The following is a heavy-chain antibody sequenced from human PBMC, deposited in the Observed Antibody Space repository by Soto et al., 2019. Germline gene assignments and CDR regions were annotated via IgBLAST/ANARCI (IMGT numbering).Heavy chain of an antibody. CDR2: ISGSGGST. CDR3: AKGLDYSNFGSGMDV. CDR1: GFTFSSYA. Sequence: GGSLKISSAASGFTFSSYAMSWVRQAPGKGLEWVSAISGSGGSTYYADSVKGRFTISRDNSKNTLYLQMNSLRAEDTAVYYCAKGLDYSNFGSGMDVWGQGTTVTVSS. V-gene: IGHV3-23*01. J-gene: IGHJ6*02. D-gene: IGHD4-4*01.